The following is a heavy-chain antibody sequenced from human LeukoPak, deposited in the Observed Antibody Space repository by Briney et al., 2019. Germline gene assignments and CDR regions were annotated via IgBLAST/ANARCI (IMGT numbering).Heavy chain of an antibody. J-gene: IGHJ4*02. V-gene: IGHV4-61*05. CDR1: GGSISSSSYY. Sequence: SETLSLTCTVSGGSISSSSYYWGWIRQPPGKGLEWIGYIYYSGSTNYNPSLKSRVTISVDTSKNQFSLKLSSVTAADTAVYYCARAINFDWLLLDYWGQGTLVTVSS. D-gene: IGHD3-9*01. CDR2: IYYSGST. CDR3: ARAINFDWLLLDY.